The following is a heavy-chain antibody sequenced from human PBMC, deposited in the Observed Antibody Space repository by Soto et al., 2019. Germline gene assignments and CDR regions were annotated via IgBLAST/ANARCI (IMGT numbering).Heavy chain of an antibody. Sequence: PSETLSLTCTVSGGSISSYYWSWIRQPPGKGLEWIGYIYYSGSTNYNPTLKSRVTISVDTSKNQFSLKLSSVTAADTAVYYCARDLYSSSSGAFDIWGQGTMVTVSS. D-gene: IGHD6-13*01. CDR1: GGSISSYY. CDR2: IYYSGST. J-gene: IGHJ3*02. CDR3: ARDLYSSSSGAFDI. V-gene: IGHV4-59*01.